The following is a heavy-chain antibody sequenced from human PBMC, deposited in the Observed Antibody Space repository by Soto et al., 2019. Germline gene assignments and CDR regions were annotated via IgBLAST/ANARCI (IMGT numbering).Heavy chain of an antibody. J-gene: IGHJ1*01. Sequence: GGSLRLSCAASGFTFDDYAMHWVRQAPGKGLEWVSLISGDGGSTYYADSVKGRFTISRDNSKNSLYLQMNSLRTEDTALYYCAKDIGYDILTGYYQYFQHWGRGTLVTVSS. CDR1: GFTFDDYA. CDR3: AKDIGYDILTGYYQYFQH. V-gene: IGHV3-43*02. CDR2: ISGDGGST. D-gene: IGHD3-9*01.